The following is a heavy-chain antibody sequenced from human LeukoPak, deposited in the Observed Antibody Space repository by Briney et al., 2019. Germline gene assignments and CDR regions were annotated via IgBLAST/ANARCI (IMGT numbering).Heavy chain of an antibody. V-gene: IGHV4-34*01. CDR3: ASTIAAAGDFVY. Sequence: PSQTLSLTCADYGGSFSGYYWSWIRQPPGKELEWIGEINHSGSTNYNPSLKSRVTISVDTSKNQFSLKLSSVTAADTAVYYCASTIAAAGDFVYWGRRTLVTVSS. CDR2: INHSGST. D-gene: IGHD6-13*01. CDR1: GGSFSGYY. J-gene: IGHJ4*02.